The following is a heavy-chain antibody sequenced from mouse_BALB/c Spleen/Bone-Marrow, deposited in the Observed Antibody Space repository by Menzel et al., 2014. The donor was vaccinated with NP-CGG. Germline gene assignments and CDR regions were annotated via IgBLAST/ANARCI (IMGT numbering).Heavy chain of an antibody. J-gene: IGHJ4*01. D-gene: IGHD1-1*01. CDR1: GYAFTNYW. CDR2: INPGSGGI. CDR3: ARELVRVMAY. V-gene: IGHV1-54*01. Sequence: VQLQESGAELVRPGTSVKVSCKASGYAFTNYWIEWIKQRPGQGLEWFGVINPGSGGINYNEKFKGKATLTADKSSSTAYMQLSILTSDDSAVYFSARELVRVMAYWGQGTSDTGSS.